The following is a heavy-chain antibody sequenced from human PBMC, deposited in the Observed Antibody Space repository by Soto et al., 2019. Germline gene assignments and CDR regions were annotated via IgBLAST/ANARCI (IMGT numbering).Heavy chain of an antibody. V-gene: IGHV3-66*01. CDR3: AGELGTSYYYYYYMDV. J-gene: IGHJ6*03. D-gene: IGHD3-10*01. CDR2: IYRGGDP. Sequence: GGSLRLSCVASGVTVSNNYMSWVRQAPGKGLEWVSVIYRGGDPYYSDSVKGRFTISRDNSKNTLYLQMNSLRAEDTAVYYCAGELGTSYYYYYYMDVWGKGTTVTVSS. CDR1: GVTVSNNY.